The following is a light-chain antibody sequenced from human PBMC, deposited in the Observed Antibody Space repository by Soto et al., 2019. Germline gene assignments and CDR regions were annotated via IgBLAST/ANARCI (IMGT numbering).Light chain of an antibody. V-gene: IGKV1-9*01. CDR3: QQLSRHPLT. Sequence: DIHITHPPVILCASVRDRVTITCRASHNIYTLVAYHQQQAEKAPDLLIDAATTSQGGVPTRCSSSGSKTEFSLTNSALQPEVVATYCRQQLSRHPLTFGGGTQVEIK. CDR1: HNIYTL. J-gene: IGKJ4*01. CDR2: AAT.